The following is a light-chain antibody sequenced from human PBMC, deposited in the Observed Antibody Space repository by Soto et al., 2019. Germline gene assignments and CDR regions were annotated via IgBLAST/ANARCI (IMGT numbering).Light chain of an antibody. CDR3: SSSTRTSTLDV. V-gene: IGLV2-14*03. J-gene: IGLJ1*01. CDR2: DVS. Sequence: QSALTQPASVSGSPGQSITIYCTGTSSDIGGYNYVSWYQQHPGKVPKLIIYDVSNRPSGVSNRFSGSKSGNAASLTISGRRAEDEADYYCSSSTRTSTLDVFGSGTKLTVL. CDR1: SSDIGGYNY.